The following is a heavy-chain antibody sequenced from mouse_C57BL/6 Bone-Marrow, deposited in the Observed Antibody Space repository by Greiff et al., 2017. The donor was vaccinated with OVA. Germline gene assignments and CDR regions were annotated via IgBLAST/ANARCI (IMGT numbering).Heavy chain of an antibody. CDR3: TRDTTVVEAMDY. CDR2: IYPGNSDP. CDR1: GYTFTSYW. V-gene: IGHV1-5*01. Sequence: EVQLQQPGTVLERPGASVKMSCKTSGYTFTSYWMHWVKQRPGQGLEWIGAIYPGNSDPSYNQKFKGKAKLTAVTSASTAYMELSSLTNEDSAVYYCTRDTTVVEAMDYWGQGTSVTVSS. J-gene: IGHJ4*01. D-gene: IGHD1-1*01.